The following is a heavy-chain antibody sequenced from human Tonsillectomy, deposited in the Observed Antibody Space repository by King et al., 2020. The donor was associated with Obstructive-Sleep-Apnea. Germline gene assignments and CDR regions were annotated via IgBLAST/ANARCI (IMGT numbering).Heavy chain of an antibody. J-gene: IGHJ6*02. CDR1: GFTFSSYS. D-gene: IGHD2-15*01. CDR2: ISSSSSYI. CDR3: ARDCSGGSCYYGMDV. Sequence: VQLVESGGGLVKPGGSLRLSCAASGFTFSSYSMNWVRQAPGKGLEWVSSISSSSSYIYYADSVKGRFTISRDNAKNSLYLQMNSLRAEDTAVYYCARDCSGGSCYYGMDVWGQGPTVTVSS. V-gene: IGHV3-21*01.